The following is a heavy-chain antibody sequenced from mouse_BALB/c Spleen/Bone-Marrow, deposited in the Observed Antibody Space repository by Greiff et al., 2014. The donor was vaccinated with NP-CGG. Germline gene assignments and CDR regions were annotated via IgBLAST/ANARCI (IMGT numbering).Heavy chain of an antibody. V-gene: IGHV14-3*02. J-gene: IGHJ1*01. CDR3: TSPSFYYGSSYWYFDV. CDR1: GFNIKDTY. Sequence: VHVKQSGSELVKPGASVKLSCAASGFNIKDTYMHWVKQRPGQGLEWIGRIDPANGDTKYDPKFQGKATITADTSSNTAYLQLSSLTSEDTAVYYCTSPSFYYGSSYWYFDVWGAGTTVTVSS. CDR2: IDPANGDT. D-gene: IGHD1-1*01.